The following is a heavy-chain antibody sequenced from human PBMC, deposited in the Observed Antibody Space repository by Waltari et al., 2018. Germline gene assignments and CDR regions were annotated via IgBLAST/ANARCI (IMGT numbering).Heavy chain of an antibody. J-gene: IGHJ4*02. CDR2: FSNDGSNK. D-gene: IGHD6-6*01. V-gene: IGHV3-30*18. Sequence: QVRLVESGGGVVQPGRSLRLSCAASGFTFTTYGMHWVRQAPGKGRGWVEVFSNDGSNKDYADSGRGRFTISRDISTNTLYLQMNSLRAEDTAVYYCAKDSAGNSGSSDYWGQGTLVIVSS. CDR3: AKDSAGNSGSSDY. CDR1: GFTFTTYG.